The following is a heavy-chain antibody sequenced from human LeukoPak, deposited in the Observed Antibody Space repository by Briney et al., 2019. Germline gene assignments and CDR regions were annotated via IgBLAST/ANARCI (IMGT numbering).Heavy chain of an antibody. J-gene: IGHJ4*02. D-gene: IGHD2-15*01. Sequence: GGSLTLSCAASGFTFSSYVMSWVRQAPGKGREWVSVISGCCGSTYYADSVKGRFSISRDNSTNTLYLQMNSLRAEDTAVYYCAKATSWSPIGSFDYWGQGNLVTVSS. CDR1: GFTFSSYV. CDR3: AKATSWSPIGSFDY. V-gene: IGHV3-23*01. CDR2: ISGCCGST.